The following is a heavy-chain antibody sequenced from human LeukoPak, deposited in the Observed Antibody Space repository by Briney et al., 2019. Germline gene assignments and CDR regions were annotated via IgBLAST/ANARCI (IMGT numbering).Heavy chain of an antibody. CDR1: GFTFSSYW. J-gene: IGHJ4*02. V-gene: IGHV3-74*01. D-gene: IGHD7-27*01. CDR3: AREITTNGGRYFDY. Sequence: GGSLRLSCAASGFTFSSYWMHWVRQAPGKGLVWVSRINTNGSSTNYADSVKGRFTMSRDNAKNTLYLQMNSLRAEDTAVYSCAREITTNGGRYFDYWGQGTLVTVSS. CDR2: INTNGSST.